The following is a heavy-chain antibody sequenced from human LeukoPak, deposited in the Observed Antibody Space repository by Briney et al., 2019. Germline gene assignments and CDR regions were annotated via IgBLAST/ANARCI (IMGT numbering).Heavy chain of an antibody. V-gene: IGHV4-38-2*02. D-gene: IGHD3-16*02. CDR2: IYHSGST. J-gene: IGHJ4*02. CDR1: GYSISSGYY. CDR3: ARDRFVITFGGIIDDY. Sequence: SETLSLTCTVSGYSISSGYYWGWIRQPPGKGLEWIGSIYHSGSTYYNPSLKSRVTISVDTSKNQFSLKLSSVTAADTAVYYCARDRFVITFGGIIDDYWGRGTLVTVSS.